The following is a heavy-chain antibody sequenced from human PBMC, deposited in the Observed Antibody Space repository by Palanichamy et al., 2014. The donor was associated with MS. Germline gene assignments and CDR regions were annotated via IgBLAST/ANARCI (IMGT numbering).Heavy chain of an antibody. J-gene: IGHJ4*02. Sequence: QLQLQESGPGLVKPSETLSLTCTVSGGSISSSSYYWGWIRQPPGKGLEWIGSIYYSGSTYYNPSLKSRVTISVDTSKNQFSLKLSSVTAADTAVYYCARCYLSSSWQKTGYYFDYWGQGTLVTVSS. CDR3: ARCYLSSSWQKTGYYFDY. V-gene: IGHV4-39*01. CDR1: GGSISSSSYY. D-gene: IGHD6-13*01. CDR2: IYYSGST.